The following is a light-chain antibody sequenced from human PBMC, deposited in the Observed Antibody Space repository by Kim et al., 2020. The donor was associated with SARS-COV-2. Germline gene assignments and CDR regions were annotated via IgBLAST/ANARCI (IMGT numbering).Light chain of an antibody. Sequence: ETVLTQSPGTLSLSPGERATLSCRASQSLSNNYLAWYQQRPGQAPRLLIYGASNRATDIPDRFSGSGSGTDFTLTISRLEPEDFAVYYCQQYATSPYTFGQGTKLEI. V-gene: IGKV3-20*01. CDR3: QQYATSPYT. CDR2: GAS. J-gene: IGKJ2*01. CDR1: QSLSNNY.